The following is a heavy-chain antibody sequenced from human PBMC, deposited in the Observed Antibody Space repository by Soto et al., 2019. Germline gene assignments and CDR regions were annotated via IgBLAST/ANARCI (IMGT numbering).Heavy chain of an antibody. J-gene: IGHJ5*02. Sequence: GGSLRLSCVTSGFTFNNFDMGWVRQAPGKGLEWVSAISPNGGSTHYADSVKGRFTISRDNSKNTLYLQMGSLRAEDMAVYYCARGGFSTVTSPQISRFDPWGQGTLVTVSS. CDR3: ARGGFSTVTSPQISRFDP. D-gene: IGHD4-17*01. V-gene: IGHV3-64*02. CDR1: GFTFNNFD. CDR2: ISPNGGST.